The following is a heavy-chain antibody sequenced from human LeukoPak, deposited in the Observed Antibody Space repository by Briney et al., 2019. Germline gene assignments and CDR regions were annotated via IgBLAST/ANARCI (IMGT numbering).Heavy chain of an antibody. J-gene: IGHJ4*02. V-gene: IGHV3-15*01. Sequence: GGSLRLSCAASGFIFSKAWMTWLRQAPGKGLEWVGRIKSKTDGGTTDYAAPVQGRFTISRDDSKDRLYLQMNSLKTEDTAVYYCTAVPHDSAVWGQGTLVTVSS. CDR2: IKSKTDGGTT. D-gene: IGHD3-22*01. CDR1: GFIFSKAW. CDR3: TAVPHDSAV.